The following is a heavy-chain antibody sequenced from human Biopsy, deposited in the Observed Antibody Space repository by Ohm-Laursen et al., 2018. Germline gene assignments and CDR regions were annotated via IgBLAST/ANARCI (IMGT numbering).Heavy chain of an antibody. CDR3: ARLTGDPSY. CDR2: IYYTGHT. D-gene: IGHD7-27*01. Sequence: GTLSLTCTISGGSIKSYYWNWIRQSPGKGLEWIGFIYYTGHTNYNPSLKSRATISVDTSKNQFSLKVISVTAADTAVYYCARLTGDPSYWGQGILVTVSS. CDR1: GGSIKSYY. J-gene: IGHJ4*02. V-gene: IGHV4-59*01.